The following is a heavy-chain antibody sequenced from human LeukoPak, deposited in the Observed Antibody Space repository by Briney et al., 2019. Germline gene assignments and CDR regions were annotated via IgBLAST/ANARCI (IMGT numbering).Heavy chain of an antibody. CDR3: ARENGDGYNLYYYYGMDV. Sequence: GGSLRLSCAASGFTFSDYYMSWIRQAPGKGLEWVSYISSSGSTIYYADSVKGRFTISKDNAKNSLYLQMNSLRAEDTVVYYCARENGDGYNLYYYYGMDVWGQGAPVTVSS. J-gene: IGHJ6*02. CDR1: GFTFSDYY. D-gene: IGHD5-24*01. V-gene: IGHV3-11*01. CDR2: ISSSGSTI.